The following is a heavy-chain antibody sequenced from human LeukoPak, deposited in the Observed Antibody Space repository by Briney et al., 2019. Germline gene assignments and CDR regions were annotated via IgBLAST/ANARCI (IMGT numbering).Heavy chain of an antibody. Sequence: GGSLRLSCAASGFTFSSYSTNWVRQAPGKGLEWVSSISSSSSYIYYADSVKGRFTISKDNAKNSLYLQMNSLRAEDTAVYYCAREVPSGSYDYWGQGTLVTVSS. V-gene: IGHV3-21*01. J-gene: IGHJ4*02. CDR1: GFTFSSYS. CDR3: AREVPSGSYDY. D-gene: IGHD1-26*01. CDR2: ISSSSSYI.